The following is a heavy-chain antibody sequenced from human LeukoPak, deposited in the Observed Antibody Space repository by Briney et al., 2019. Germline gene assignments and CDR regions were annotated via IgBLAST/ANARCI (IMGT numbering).Heavy chain of an antibody. D-gene: IGHD2-2*01. J-gene: IGHJ4*02. CDR3: ARSTETDFDY. V-gene: IGHV4-38-2*02. CDR1: GYSISSGYY. Sequence: PSETLSLTCTVSGYSISSGYYWGWIRQPPGKGLEWIGSIYRSGTTYYNPSLKSRVTILVDTSKNHFSLKLSSVTAADTAVYYCARSTETDFDYWGQGTLVTVSS. CDR2: IYRSGTT.